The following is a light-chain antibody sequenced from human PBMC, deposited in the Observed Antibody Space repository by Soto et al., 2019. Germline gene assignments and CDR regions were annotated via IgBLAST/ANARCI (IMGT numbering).Light chain of an antibody. J-gene: IGLJ1*01. CDR2: EVN. V-gene: IGLV2-23*02. Sequence: QSALTQPASVSGSPGQSITISRTGTISDVGSHNLVSWYQQHPDKAPKLIIYEVNERPSGVSSRFSGSKSGNTASLTVSGLQPDDEADYHCCSFAGSNPFPYVFGTGTKVTVL. CDR3: CSFAGSNPFPYV. CDR1: ISDVGSHNL.